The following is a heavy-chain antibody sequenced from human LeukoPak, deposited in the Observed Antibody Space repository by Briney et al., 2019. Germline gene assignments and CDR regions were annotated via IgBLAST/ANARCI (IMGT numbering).Heavy chain of an antibody. J-gene: IGHJ4*02. CDR2: INGDGSST. Sequence: GGSLRLSCAASGFTFSSCWTHWVRQAPGKGLVWVSRINGDGSSTTYADSVRGRFTISRDNAKNTLYLQMNSLRDEDTAVYYCARVGGYNSYFDYWGQGSLVTVSS. V-gene: IGHV3-74*03. CDR1: GFTFSSCW. D-gene: IGHD5-24*01. CDR3: ARVGGYNSYFDY.